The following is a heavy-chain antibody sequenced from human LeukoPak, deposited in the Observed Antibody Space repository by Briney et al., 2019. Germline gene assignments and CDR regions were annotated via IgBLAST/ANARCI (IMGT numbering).Heavy chain of an antibody. CDR1: GFTFSSYA. Sequence: GGSLRLSCAASGFTFSSYAMSWVRQAPGKGLEWVSAISGSGGSTYYADSVKGRFTISRDNSKNTLYLQMNSLRAEDTAVYYCSRGPISMVGGVKTRYYYYGMDVWGQGTTVTVSS. CDR2: ISGSGGST. V-gene: IGHV3-23*01. J-gene: IGHJ6*02. D-gene: IGHD3-10*01. CDR3: SRGPISMVGGVKTRYYYYGMDV.